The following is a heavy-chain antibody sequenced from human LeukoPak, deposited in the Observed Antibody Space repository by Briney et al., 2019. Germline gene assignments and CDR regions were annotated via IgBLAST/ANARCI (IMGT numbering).Heavy chain of an antibody. V-gene: IGHV4-34*01. Sequence: SETPSLTCAVYGGSFSGYYWSWIRQPPGKGLEWIGEINHSGSTNYNPSLKSRVTISVETSKNQFSLKLSSVTAADTAVYYCARVRTRLYCSSTSCRYWYFDLWGRGTLVTVSS. CDR3: ARVRTRLYCSSTSCRYWYFDL. D-gene: IGHD2-2*01. CDR2: INHSGST. J-gene: IGHJ2*01. CDR1: GGSFSGYY.